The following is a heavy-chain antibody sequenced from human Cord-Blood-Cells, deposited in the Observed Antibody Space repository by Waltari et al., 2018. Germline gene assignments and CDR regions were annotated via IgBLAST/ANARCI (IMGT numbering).Heavy chain of an antibody. J-gene: IGHJ4*02. CDR1: RFPFRRCT. V-gene: IGHV3-21*01. CDR3: ARDLWELDY. CDR2: ISSNSSYI. Sequence: EVQLVASGGGLVEPGGPLGPPCGASRFPFRRCTLDWVRQASGRGLDWVSSISSNSSYIYYADSVKGRFTISRDNAKNSLYLEMNSLRAEDTAVYYCARDLWELDYWGQGTLVTVSS. D-gene: IGHD1-26*01.